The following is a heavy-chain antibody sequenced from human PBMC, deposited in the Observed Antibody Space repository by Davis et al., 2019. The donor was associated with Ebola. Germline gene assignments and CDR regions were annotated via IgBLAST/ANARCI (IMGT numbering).Heavy chain of an antibody. CDR1: GGSISSSSYY. Sequence: PSETLSLTCTVSGGSISSSSYYWGWIRQPPGKGLEWIGSIYYSGSTYYNPSLKSRVTISVDTSKNQFSLKLSSVTAADTAVYYCARQSGNYHSVLIDYWGQGTLVTVSS. V-gene: IGHV4-39*01. CDR3: ARQSGNYHSVLIDY. J-gene: IGHJ4*02. CDR2: IYYSGST. D-gene: IGHD4-11*01.